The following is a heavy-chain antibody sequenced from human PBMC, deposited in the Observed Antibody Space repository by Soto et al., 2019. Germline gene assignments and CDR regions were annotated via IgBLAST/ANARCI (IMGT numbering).Heavy chain of an antibody. D-gene: IGHD6-19*01. Sequence: EVQLVESGGGLVQPGGSLRLSCAASEFTVSSYYMNWVRQAPGKGLEWVSVIYSGGSTYYAESAKGRFTISRDISRNMVYLQMNSLRAEDTAVYYCAREQWYYMDVWDKGTTVTVSS. J-gene: IGHJ6*03. CDR1: EFTVSSYY. CDR3: AREQWYYMDV. CDR2: IYSGGST. V-gene: IGHV3-66*01.